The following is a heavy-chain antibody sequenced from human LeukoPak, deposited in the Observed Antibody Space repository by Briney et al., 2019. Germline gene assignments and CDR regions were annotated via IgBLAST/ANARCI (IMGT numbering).Heavy chain of an antibody. D-gene: IGHD3-16*01. CDR3: ARGGAKGPYYFDY. J-gene: IGHJ4*02. Sequence: KPSETLSLTCTVSGGSISSYSWSWIRQPPGKGLEWIGYIYHSGSTYYNPSLKSRVTISVDRSKNQFSLKLSSVTAADTAVYYCARGGAKGPYYFDYWGQGTLVTVSS. V-gene: IGHV4-30-2*01. CDR2: IYHSGST. CDR1: GGSISSYS.